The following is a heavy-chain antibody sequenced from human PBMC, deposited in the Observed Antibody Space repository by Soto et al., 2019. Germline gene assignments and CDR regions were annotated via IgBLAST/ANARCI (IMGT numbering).Heavy chain of an antibody. CDR1: GFTFSSYS. D-gene: IGHD3-10*01. J-gene: IGHJ4*02. CDR2: ISSSSSYI. Sequence: EVQLVESGGGLVKPGGSLRLSCAASGFTFSSYSMNWVRQAPGKGLEWVSSISSSSSYIYYADSVKGRFTISRDNAKNSLYLQMNSLRAEDTAVYYCARDGPFITMVRGVPDYWGQGTLVTVSS. V-gene: IGHV3-21*01. CDR3: ARDGPFITMVRGVPDY.